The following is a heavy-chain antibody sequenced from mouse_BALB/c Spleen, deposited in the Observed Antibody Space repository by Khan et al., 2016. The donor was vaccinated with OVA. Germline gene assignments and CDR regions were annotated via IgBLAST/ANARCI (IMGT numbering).Heavy chain of an antibody. J-gene: IGHJ3*01. CDR2: VSTGGHYT. Sequence: EVELVESGGDIVKPGGSLKLSCAASGFTFSTYGMSWVRQTPDKSLEWVATVSTGGHYTYYPDTVKGRFTISRDNAKNTLYLQMSSLRSEDTARVYCASLAYYYDSEGFAYWGQGTLVTVAA. CDR3: ASLAYYYDSEGFAY. V-gene: IGHV5-6*01. D-gene: IGHD1-1*01. CDR1: GFTFSTYG.